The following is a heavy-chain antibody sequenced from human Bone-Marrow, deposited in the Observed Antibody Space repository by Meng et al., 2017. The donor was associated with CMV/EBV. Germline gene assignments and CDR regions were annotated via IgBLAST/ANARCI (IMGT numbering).Heavy chain of an antibody. CDR1: GFTFSSYA. CDR3: AKDLAVAGTIGLDY. Sequence: ASGFTFSSYAMRWVRQAPGKGLEWVSVISGSGGSTYYADSVKGRFTISRDNSKNTLYLQMNSLRAEDTAVYYCAKDLAVAGTIGLDYWGQGTLVTVSS. CDR2: ISGSGGST. V-gene: IGHV3-23*01. D-gene: IGHD6-19*01. J-gene: IGHJ4*02.